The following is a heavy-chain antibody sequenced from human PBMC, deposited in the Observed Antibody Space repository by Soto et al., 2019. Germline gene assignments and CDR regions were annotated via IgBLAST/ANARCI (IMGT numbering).Heavy chain of an antibody. D-gene: IGHD1-26*01. Sequence: APGKGPVWVAGIDNAGSSARYADSVKGRFTISRDNAKNTVYLQMNSLRAEDTAVYYCTRVGGSVSGMDVWGQGTTVTVSS. J-gene: IGHJ6*02. V-gene: IGHV3-74*01. CDR3: TRVGGSVSGMDV. CDR2: IDNAGSSA.